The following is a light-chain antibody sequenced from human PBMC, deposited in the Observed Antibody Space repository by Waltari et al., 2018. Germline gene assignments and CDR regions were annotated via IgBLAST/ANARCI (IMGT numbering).Light chain of an antibody. J-gene: IGKJ5*01. CDR2: AAS. CDR1: QSINTY. V-gene: IGKV1-39*01. CDR3: QQTYKTPIT. Sequence: DIQMTQSPSSLSASVGDTVTITCRADQSINTYLNWYQQRPGNAPKLLIYAASTLQGGVPSRCSGSGSGTDFTLTISSLQPEDFATFYCQQTYKTPITFGQGTRLDVK.